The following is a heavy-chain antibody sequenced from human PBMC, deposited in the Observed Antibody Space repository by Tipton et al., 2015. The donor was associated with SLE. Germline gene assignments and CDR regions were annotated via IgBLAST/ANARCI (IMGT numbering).Heavy chain of an antibody. J-gene: IGHJ4*02. CDR1: GFSFSSYE. CDR2: ISASGSTI. CDR3: AKGGRLYSSSPEY. Sequence: SLRLSCAASGFSFSSYEMNWVRQAPGKGLEWVSYISASGSTIYYADSVKGRFTISRDNAKNSLHLQMNNLRPEDTALYYCAKGGRLYSSSPEYWGQGTLVIVSS. V-gene: IGHV3-48*03. D-gene: IGHD6-13*01.